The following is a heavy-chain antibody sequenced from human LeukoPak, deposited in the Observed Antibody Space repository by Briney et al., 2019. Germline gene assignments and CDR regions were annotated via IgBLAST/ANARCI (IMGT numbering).Heavy chain of an antibody. Sequence: GGSLRLSCAASGFTFSSYEMNWVRQAPGKGLEWVSYISGSGSTIYYADSVKGRFTISRDNAKNSLYLQMNSLRAEDTAVYYCARSGGVKYQLLRSDYWGQGTLVTVSS. CDR3: ARSGGVKYQLLRSDY. CDR2: ISGSGSTI. D-gene: IGHD2-2*01. J-gene: IGHJ4*02. V-gene: IGHV3-48*03. CDR1: GFTFSSYE.